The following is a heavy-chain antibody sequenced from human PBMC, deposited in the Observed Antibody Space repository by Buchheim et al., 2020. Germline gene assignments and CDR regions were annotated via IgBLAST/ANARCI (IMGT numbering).Heavy chain of an antibody. J-gene: IGHJ6*02. CDR1: GFTFSSYE. Sequence: EVQLVESGGGLVQPGGSLRLSCAASGFTFSSYEMNWVRQAPGKGLEWVSYISSSGSTIYYADSVKGRFTISRDNAKNSLYLQMNSLRAEDTAVYYCARDDYGDFSSVRPPYGTDVWGQGTT. V-gene: IGHV3-48*03. D-gene: IGHD4-17*01. CDR2: ISSSGSTI. CDR3: ARDDYGDFSSVRPPYGTDV.